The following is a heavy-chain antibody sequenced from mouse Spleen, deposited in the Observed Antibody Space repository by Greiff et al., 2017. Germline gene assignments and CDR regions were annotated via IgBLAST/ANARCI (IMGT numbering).Heavy chain of an antibody. CDR3: ARGWDGDY. CDR1: GFTFSSFG. CDR2: ISSGSSTI. Sequence: EVQGVESGGGLVQPGGSRKLSCAASGFTFSSFGMHWVRQAPEKGLEWVAYISSGSSTIYYADTVKGRFTISRDNPKNTLFLQMTSLRSEDTAMYYCARGWDGDYWGQGTTLTVSS. J-gene: IGHJ2*01. V-gene: IGHV5-17*02. D-gene: IGHD4-1*01.